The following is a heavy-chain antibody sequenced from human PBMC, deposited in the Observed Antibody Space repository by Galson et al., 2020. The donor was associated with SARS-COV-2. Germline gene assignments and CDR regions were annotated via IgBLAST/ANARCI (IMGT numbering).Heavy chain of an antibody. J-gene: IGHJ4*02. Sequence: GGPLRLSCAPSGFTFSRYWMHWVRQPPGKGLVWVSYINNDGRVTSYADSVRGRFSIPRDTPKTTLFLQMDSLRAEDTAVYYCGSLDSSIAGGWGQGTLVSVAS. CDR1: GFTFSRYW. CDR2: INNDGRVT. CDR3: GSLDSSIAGG. V-gene: IGHV3-74*01. D-gene: IGHD3-22*01.